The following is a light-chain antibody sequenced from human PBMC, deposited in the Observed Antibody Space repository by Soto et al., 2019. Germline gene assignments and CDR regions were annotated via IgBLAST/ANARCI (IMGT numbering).Light chain of an antibody. CDR3: QQYGSSPLT. Sequence: EIVLTQSPGTLSLSPGERATLSFRSSQSVSSSYLAWYQQKPGLAPRLLIYDASSRATGVPDRFSGSGSGTDFTLTISRLEPEDFAVYYCQQYGSSPLTFGGGTKV. CDR2: DAS. CDR1: QSVSSSY. J-gene: IGKJ4*01. V-gene: IGKV3-20*01.